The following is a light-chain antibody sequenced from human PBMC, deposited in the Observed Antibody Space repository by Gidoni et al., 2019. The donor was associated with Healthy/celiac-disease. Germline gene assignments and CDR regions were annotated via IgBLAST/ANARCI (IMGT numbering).Light chain of an antibody. CDR3: QQYNSYLVT. CDR1: QSISSW. Sequence: DIQMTQSPSTLSASVGDRVTITCRASQSISSWLVWYQQKPGKAPKLLIYKASSLESGGPSRFSGSGSGTEFTLTISSLQPDDFATYYCQQYNSYLVTFGQGTKVEIK. CDR2: KAS. V-gene: IGKV1-5*03. J-gene: IGKJ1*01.